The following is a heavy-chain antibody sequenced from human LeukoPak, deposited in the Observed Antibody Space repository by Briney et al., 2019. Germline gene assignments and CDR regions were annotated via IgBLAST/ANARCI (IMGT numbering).Heavy chain of an antibody. CDR3: AREVGRITGTISYFDY. Sequence: SVKVSCKASGGTFSSYAISWVRQAPGQGLEWMGRIIPILGIANYAQKFQGGVTITADKSTSTAYMELSSLRSEDTAVYYCAREVGRITGTISYFDYWGQGTLVTVSS. V-gene: IGHV1-69*04. CDR2: IIPILGIA. CDR1: GGTFSSYA. D-gene: IGHD1-20*01. J-gene: IGHJ4*02.